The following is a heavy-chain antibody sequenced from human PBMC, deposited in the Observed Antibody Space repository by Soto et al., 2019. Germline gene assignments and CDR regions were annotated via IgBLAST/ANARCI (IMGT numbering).Heavy chain of an antibody. CDR1: GFTLSNYW. CDR2: IDFDGSGT. Sequence: GGSLRLSCAASGFTLSNYWMHWVRQAPGKGLVWVSRIDFDGSGTVYADSVEGRFTISRDNAKNTLYLEMNNLRAEDTAVYYCARDDDRAGDAFDIWGQGTMVTVSS. J-gene: IGHJ3*02. CDR3: ARDDDRAGDAFDI. D-gene: IGHD3-10*02. V-gene: IGHV3-74*01.